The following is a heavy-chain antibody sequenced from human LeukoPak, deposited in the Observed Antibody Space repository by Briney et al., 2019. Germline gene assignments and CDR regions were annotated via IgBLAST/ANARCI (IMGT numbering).Heavy chain of an antibody. Sequence: GGSLRLSCAASGFTFSSYSMNWVRQAPGKGLEWVSSISSSSSYIYYADSVKGRFTISRDNAKNSLYLQMNSLRAEDTAVYYCARGRGYCSSTSCLNWFGPWGQGTLVTVSS. CDR1: GFTFSSYS. V-gene: IGHV3-21*01. CDR3: ARGRGYCSSTSCLNWFGP. CDR2: ISSSSSYI. J-gene: IGHJ5*02. D-gene: IGHD2-2*01.